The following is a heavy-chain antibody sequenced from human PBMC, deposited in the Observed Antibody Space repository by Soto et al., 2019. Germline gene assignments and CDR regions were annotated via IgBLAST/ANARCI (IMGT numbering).Heavy chain of an antibody. D-gene: IGHD6-13*01. Sequence: ASVKVSCKASGGTFSSYTISWVRQAPGQGLEWMGRIIPILGIANYAQKFQGRVTITADKSTSTAYMELSSLRSEDTAVYYCARVPTRIAAAASYYFDYWGQGTLVTVSS. V-gene: IGHV1-69*02. CDR2: IIPILGIA. J-gene: IGHJ4*02. CDR3: ARVPTRIAAAASYYFDY. CDR1: GGTFSSYT.